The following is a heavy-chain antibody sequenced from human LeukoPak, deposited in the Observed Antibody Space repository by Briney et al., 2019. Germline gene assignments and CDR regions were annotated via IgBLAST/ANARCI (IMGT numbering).Heavy chain of an antibody. D-gene: IGHD6-13*01. CDR3: SSFEPRNSGVEY. Sequence: GGSLRLSCAASVFTVSSNNMSWVRQAPWKGLEWVSVIYSGGSTYYADSVKGRFTISRDNSKNTLYLQMNSLRAEDTALYYCSSFEPRNSGVEYWGQGTLVTVSS. CDR2: IYSGGST. J-gene: IGHJ4*02. CDR1: VFTVSSNN. V-gene: IGHV3-53*01.